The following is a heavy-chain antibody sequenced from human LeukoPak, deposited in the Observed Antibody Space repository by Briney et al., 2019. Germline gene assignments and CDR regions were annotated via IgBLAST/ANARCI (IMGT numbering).Heavy chain of an antibody. Sequence: VASVTVSCKASGYTFTSYYLHWVRQAPGQGLEWMGIINPSGGSTSYAQKFQGRVTMTRDTSTSTVYMELSSLRSEDTAVYYCARDREVIVGATRISVYYGMDVWGQGTTVTVSS. CDR2: INPSGGST. V-gene: IGHV1-46*01. J-gene: IGHJ6*02. CDR3: ARDREVIVGATRISVYYGMDV. D-gene: IGHD1-26*01. CDR1: GYTFTSYY.